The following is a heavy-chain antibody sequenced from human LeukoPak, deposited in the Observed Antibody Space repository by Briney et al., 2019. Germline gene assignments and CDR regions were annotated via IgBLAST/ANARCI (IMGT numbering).Heavy chain of an antibody. CDR3: ARGAYGFLDYFDY. D-gene: IGHD2/OR15-2a*01. Sequence: ASVKVSCKASGYTFTDYYIHWVRQAPGQGLEWMGWINPNTGGTNYAQKIHGRVTMTRDTSISTAYMELSRLRSDDTAVYYCARGAYGFLDYFDYWGQGTLVTVSS. CDR2: INPNTGGT. V-gene: IGHV1-2*02. CDR1: GYTFTDYY. J-gene: IGHJ4*02.